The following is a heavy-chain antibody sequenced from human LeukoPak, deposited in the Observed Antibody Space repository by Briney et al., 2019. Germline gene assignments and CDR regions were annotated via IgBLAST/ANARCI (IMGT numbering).Heavy chain of an antibody. D-gene: IGHD5-24*01. V-gene: IGHV1-69*06. J-gene: IGHJ4*02. CDR2: IIPIFGTA. Sequence: GASVKVSCKASGYTFTGYYMHWVRQAPGQGLEWMGGIIPIFGTANYAQTFQGRVTITPDKSTSTAYMELSSLRSEDTAVYYCASLKDGYNPLFDYWGQGTLVTVSS. CDR3: ASLKDGYNPLFDY. CDR1: GYTFTGYY.